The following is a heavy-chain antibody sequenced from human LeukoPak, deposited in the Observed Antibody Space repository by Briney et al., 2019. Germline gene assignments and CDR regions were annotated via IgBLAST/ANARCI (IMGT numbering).Heavy chain of an antibody. CDR1: GYTFTSYG. J-gene: IGHJ4*02. V-gene: IGHV1-18*01. Sequence: GASVNVSCKASGYTFTSYGISWVRQAPGQGLEWMGWISAKKGNTDYAQKLQGRVTMTTDTSTSTAYMELRSLRSDDTAVYYCARDMYSSGRVPFDYWGQGTLVTVSS. CDR3: ARDMYSSGRVPFDY. D-gene: IGHD6-19*01. CDR2: ISAKKGNT.